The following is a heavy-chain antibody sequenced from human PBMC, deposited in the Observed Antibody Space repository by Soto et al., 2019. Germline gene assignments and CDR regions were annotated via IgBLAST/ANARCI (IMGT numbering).Heavy chain of an antibody. J-gene: IGHJ4*02. V-gene: IGHV3-66*01. D-gene: IGHD6-19*01. CDR2: IYSGGST. Sequence: EVQLMESGGGLVQPGGSLRLSCAASGFTVSSNYMSWVRQAPGKGLEWVSVIYSGGSTYYADSAKGRFTISRDNSKNTLYLQMNSLRAEDTAVYYCAREAVAGTSLAVGFDYWGQGTLVTVSS. CDR1: GFTVSSNY. CDR3: AREAVAGTSLAVGFDY.